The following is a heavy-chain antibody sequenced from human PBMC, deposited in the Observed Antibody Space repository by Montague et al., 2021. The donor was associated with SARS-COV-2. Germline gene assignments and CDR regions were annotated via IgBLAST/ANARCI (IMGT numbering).Heavy chain of an antibody. CDR1: GGSISSSCYY. V-gene: IGHV4-39*01. CDR2: NNYSRSS. Sequence: SETLSLTCTVSGGSISSSCYYWGRHRPPPGKGLEWIGSNNYSRSSNSNLSLQSRVTISVDTSKNQFTLTLSSVTAADTAVYYCARGYSGYEDPTGFDHWGQGTLVTVSS. D-gene: IGHD5-12*01. CDR3: ARGYSGYEDPTGFDH. J-gene: IGHJ5*02.